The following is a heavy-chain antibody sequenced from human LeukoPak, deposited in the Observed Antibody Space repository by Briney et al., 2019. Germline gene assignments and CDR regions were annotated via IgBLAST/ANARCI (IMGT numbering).Heavy chain of an antibody. CDR2: FYHSGMT. V-gene: IGHV4-38-2*01. J-gene: IGHJ3*01. CDR1: DSSISSDSY. CDR3: ARSTAVPRFFDV. Sequence: PSETLSLTCPLSDSSISSDSYWGWIRQAPGKGLEWIGSFYHSGMTFYNPSLSTRVTVSLDTSKKHFSLNLSSVTAADTAVYYCARSTAVPRFFDVWGQGTLVTVSS. D-gene: IGHD2-2*01.